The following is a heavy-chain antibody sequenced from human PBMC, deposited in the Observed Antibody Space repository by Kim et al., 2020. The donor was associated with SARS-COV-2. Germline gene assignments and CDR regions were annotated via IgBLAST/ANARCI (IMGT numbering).Heavy chain of an antibody. Sequence: GESLKISCKGSGYSFTSYWIGWVRQMPGKGLEWMGIIYPGDSDTRYSPSFQGQVTISADKSISTAYLQWSSLKASDTAMYYCARHDGGYSYGTGLIDYWGQGTLVTVSS. V-gene: IGHV5-51*01. CDR2: IYPGDSDT. J-gene: IGHJ4*02. D-gene: IGHD5-18*01. CDR1: GYSFTSYW. CDR3: ARHDGGYSYGTGLIDY.